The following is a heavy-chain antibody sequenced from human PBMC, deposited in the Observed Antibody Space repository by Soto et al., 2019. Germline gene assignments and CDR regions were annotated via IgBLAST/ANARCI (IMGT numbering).Heavy chain of an antibody. CDR1: GFTFSSYW. D-gene: IGHD6-19*01. CDR2: IKQDGSEK. V-gene: IGHV3-7*01. Sequence: GGSLRLSCAASGFTFSSYWMSWVRQAPGKGLEWVANIKQDGSEKYYVDSVKGRFTISRDNAKNSLYLQMNSLRAEDTAVYYCARGEYSSGWYLLVEEDVGHFDYRGQGTLVTVSS. CDR3: ARGEYSSGWYLLVEEDVGHFDY. J-gene: IGHJ4*02.